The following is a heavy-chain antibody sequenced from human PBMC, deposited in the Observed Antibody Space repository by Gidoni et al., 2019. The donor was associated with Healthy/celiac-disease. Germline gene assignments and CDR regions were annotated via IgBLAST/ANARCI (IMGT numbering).Heavy chain of an antibody. CDR1: GFTFSSYA. Sequence: QVQLVESGGGVVQPGRSLRLPCAASGFTFSSYAMHWVRQAPGKGLEWVAVISYDGSNKYYADSVKGRFTISRDNSKNTLYLQMNSLRAEDTAVYYCARDPAVTIFGVALNWGQGTLVTVSS. D-gene: IGHD3-3*01. CDR3: ARDPAVTIFGVALN. CDR2: ISYDGSNK. J-gene: IGHJ4*02. V-gene: IGHV3-30*04.